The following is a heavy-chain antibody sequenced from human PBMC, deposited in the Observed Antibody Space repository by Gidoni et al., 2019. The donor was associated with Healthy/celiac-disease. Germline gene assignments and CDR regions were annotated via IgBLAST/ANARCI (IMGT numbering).Heavy chain of an antibody. V-gene: IGHV4-39*01. J-gene: IGHJ4*02. CDR1: GGSISSSSYY. CDR3: ASRSGHSGRLDY. D-gene: IGHD1-26*01. Sequence: QLQLQESGPGLVKPSETLSLTCTVSGGSISSSSYYWGWLRQPPGKGLEWIGSIYYSGSTYYNPSLKSRVTISVDTSKNQFSLKLSSVTAADTAVYYCASRSGHSGRLDYWGQGTLVTVSS. CDR2: IYYSGST.